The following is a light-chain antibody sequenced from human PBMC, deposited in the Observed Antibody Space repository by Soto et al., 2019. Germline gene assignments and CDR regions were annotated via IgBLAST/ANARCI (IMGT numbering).Light chain of an antibody. V-gene: IGLV2-14*03. CDR3: SSYASSTTLLV. Sequence: QSALTQPASVSGSPGQSITISCTGTSSDVGGYKFVSWYQHHPGKAPKLIIYYVSNRPSGVSNRFSGSKSGNTASLTISGCQAEDEAAYYCSSYASSTTLLVFGGGTKLTVL. CDR1: SSDVGGYKF. CDR2: YVS. J-gene: IGLJ2*01.